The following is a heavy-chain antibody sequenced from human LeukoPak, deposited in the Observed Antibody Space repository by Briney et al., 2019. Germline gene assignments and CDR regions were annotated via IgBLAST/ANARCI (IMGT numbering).Heavy chain of an antibody. CDR3: ARFFSSGSKRLEY. Sequence: SETLSLTCTVSGGSISGFYLSVIRQPPGKGLEWIGYIYYSGSTVYNPSLRSRGTISVDPSKNQFSLKLNSVTAADTAVYYCARFFSSGSKRLEYWGQGTLVTVSS. V-gene: IGHV4-59*08. D-gene: IGHD3-3*01. CDR1: GGSISGFY. CDR2: IYYSGST. J-gene: IGHJ4*02.